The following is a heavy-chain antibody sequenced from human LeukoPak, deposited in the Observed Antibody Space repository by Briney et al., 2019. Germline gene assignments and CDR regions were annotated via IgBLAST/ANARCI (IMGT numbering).Heavy chain of an antibody. CDR1: GYTFTSYY. CDR2: INPSGGST. J-gene: IGHJ6*02. CDR3: ARDSDFWSGYYSYGMDV. D-gene: IGHD3-3*01. V-gene: IGHV1-46*01. Sequence: AASVTVSSKASGYTFTSYYMHWVRQAPGQGLEWMGIINPSGGSTSYAQKFQGRVTMTRDTSTSTVYMELSSLRSEDTAVYYCARDSDFWSGYYSYGMDVWGQGTTVTVSS.